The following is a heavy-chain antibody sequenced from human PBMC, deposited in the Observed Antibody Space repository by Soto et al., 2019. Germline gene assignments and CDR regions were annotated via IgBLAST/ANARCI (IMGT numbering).Heavy chain of an antibody. D-gene: IGHD5-12*01. Sequence: QVQLVQSGPEVRKPGTSVKVSCKTSGFTFLSSAMQWVRQARGQRLEWIGWIVVGGGNTNYAQKFQGRVTITRDVSTGTGDMEMSSRGSEDTAVYYCAAIPGWLRLYARDSWGQGTLVTVSS. J-gene: IGHJ4*02. CDR2: IVVGGGNT. V-gene: IGHV1-58*02. CDR1: GFTFLSSA. CDR3: AAIPGWLRLYARDS.